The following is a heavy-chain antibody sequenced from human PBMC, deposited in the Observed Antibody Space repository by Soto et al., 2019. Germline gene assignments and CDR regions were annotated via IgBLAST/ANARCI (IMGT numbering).Heavy chain of an antibody. CDR2: IKQDGSEK. CDR1: GFTFSSYW. V-gene: IGHV3-7*01. J-gene: IGHJ3*02. Sequence: GGSLRLSCAASGFTFSSYWMSWVRQAPGKGLEWVANIKQDGSEKYYVDSVKGRFTISRDNAKNSLYLQMNSLRAEDTAVYYCARVRSLGYQLPLSDAFDIWGQGTMVTVSS. D-gene: IGHD2-2*01. CDR3: ARVRSLGYQLPLSDAFDI.